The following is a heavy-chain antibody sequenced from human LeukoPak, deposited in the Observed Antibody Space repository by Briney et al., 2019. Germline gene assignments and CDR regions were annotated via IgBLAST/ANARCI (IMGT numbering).Heavy chain of an antibody. CDR1: GFAFSTFW. J-gene: IGHJ4*02. Sequence: GGSLRLSCAASGFAFSTFWMHWVRQAPGKGLVWVSHIKSDGSSTTYADSVKGRFTISRDNAKNTLYLQMNSLRAEDTAVYYCARDRGYTQDLWGLGTLVTVSS. CDR2: IKSDGSST. V-gene: IGHV3-74*03. CDR3: ARDRGYTQDL. D-gene: IGHD5-12*01.